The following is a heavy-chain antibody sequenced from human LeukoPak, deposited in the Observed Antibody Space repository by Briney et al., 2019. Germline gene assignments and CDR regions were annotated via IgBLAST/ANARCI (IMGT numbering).Heavy chain of an antibody. D-gene: IGHD6-13*01. J-gene: IGHJ4*02. Sequence: GGSLRLSCAASGFTFSSYSMNWVRQAPGKGLEWVSSISSSSYIYYADSVKGRFTISRDNAKNSLYLQMNSLRAEDTAVYYCARASYSSSWSHFDCWGQGTLVTVSS. CDR1: GFTFSSYS. CDR2: ISSSSYI. V-gene: IGHV3-21*01. CDR3: ARASYSSSWSHFDC.